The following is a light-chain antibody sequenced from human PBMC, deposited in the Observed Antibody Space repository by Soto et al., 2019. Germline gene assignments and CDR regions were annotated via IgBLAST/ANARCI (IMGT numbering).Light chain of an antibody. J-gene: IGKJ5*01. Sequence: EIVLTQSPGTLSLSPGERATLSCRASQSVSSNFLAWYQQKPGQAPRLLIYAASSRATGIPGRFSGSGSGTGFTLTISRLEPEDIAVYYCQQYGSSPISFGQGTRLEIK. V-gene: IGKV3-20*01. CDR1: QSVSSNF. CDR2: AAS. CDR3: QQYGSSPIS.